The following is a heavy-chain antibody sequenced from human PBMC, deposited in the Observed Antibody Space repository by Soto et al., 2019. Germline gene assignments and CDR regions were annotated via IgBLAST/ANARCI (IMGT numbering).Heavy chain of an antibody. CDR1: GYTFTSYY. D-gene: IGHD3-10*01. CDR2: INPSGGST. V-gene: IGHV1-46*01. CDR3: ARSQGEGETRNPMKRRDPEFGELLYWFDP. Sequence: QVQLVESGAEVKKPGASVKVSCKASGYTFTSYYMHWVRQAPGQGLGWMGIINPSGGSTSYAQKFQGRVTMTRDTSTSTVYMELSSLRSEDTAVYYCARSQGEGETRNPMKRRDPEFGELLYWFDPWGQGTLVTVSS. J-gene: IGHJ5*02.